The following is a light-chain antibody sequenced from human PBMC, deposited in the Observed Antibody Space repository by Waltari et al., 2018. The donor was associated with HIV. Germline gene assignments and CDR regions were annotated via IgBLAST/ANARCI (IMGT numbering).Light chain of an antibody. CDR1: SSDVGGYNY. J-gene: IGLJ1*01. Sequence: QSALTQPRSVSGSPGQSVTISCTGTSSDVGGYNYVSWYQQHPGKAPKLMIYVVSKRPSGFPDRFSGSKSGTTASLTISGLQAEDEADYYCCSYAGSYVFGTGTKVTVL. CDR3: CSYAGSYV. CDR2: VVS. V-gene: IGLV2-11*01.